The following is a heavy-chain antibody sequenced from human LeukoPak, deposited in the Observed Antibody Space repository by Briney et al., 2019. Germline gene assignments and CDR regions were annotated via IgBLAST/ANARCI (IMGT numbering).Heavy chain of an antibody. CDR1: GFTFSSYW. CDR2: INSDRSTT. D-gene: IGHD4-23*01. Sequence: PGGSLRLSCAASGFTFSSYWMHWVRQAPGKGLVWVSRINSDRSTTNYADSVKGRFTISRDNAKNTLYLQVNSLRAEDTAVYYCARDHSTGVTPRNWFDPWGQGTLVTVSS. CDR3: ARDHSTGVTPRNWFDP. V-gene: IGHV3-74*01. J-gene: IGHJ5*02.